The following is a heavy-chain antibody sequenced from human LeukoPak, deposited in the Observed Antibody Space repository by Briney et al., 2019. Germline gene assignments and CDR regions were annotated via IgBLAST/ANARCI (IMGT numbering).Heavy chain of an antibody. V-gene: IGHV3-30*18. D-gene: IGHD6-13*01. CDR2: IANDGRDK. CDR1: GFTFSNYG. J-gene: IGHJ4*02. Sequence: PGGSLRLSCAASGFTFSNYGMHWVRQAPGKGLERVAVIANDGRDKRYADSVKGRFTMSRDNSKNTVYLQMNSLRAEDTAVYSCAKDLNVAAAGYYFDYWGQGTLVTVSS. CDR3: AKDLNVAAAGYYFDY.